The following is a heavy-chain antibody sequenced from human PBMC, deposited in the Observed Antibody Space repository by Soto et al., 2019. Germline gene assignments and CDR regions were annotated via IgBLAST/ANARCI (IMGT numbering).Heavy chain of an antibody. J-gene: IGHJ4*02. D-gene: IGHD5-18*01. Sequence: AGGSLRLSCAASGFTFSSYSMNWVRQAPGKGLEWVSYISSSSSTIYYTDSVKGRFTISRDNAKNSLYLQMNSLRDEDTAVYYCASYSFKQFDYWGQGTLVTVSS. CDR1: GFTFSSYS. V-gene: IGHV3-48*02. CDR2: ISSSSSTI. CDR3: ASYSFKQFDY.